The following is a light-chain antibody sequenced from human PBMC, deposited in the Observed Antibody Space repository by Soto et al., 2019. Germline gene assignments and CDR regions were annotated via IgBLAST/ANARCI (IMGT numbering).Light chain of an antibody. J-gene: IGKJ5*01. CDR3: QQFNYFRVT. V-gene: IGKV1D-13*01. Sequence: AIQLTQSPSSLSASVGDRVTITCRASHDIASALDWYQQKPGKPPKLMIYDAYTLEGGVPSRFSGSGSGTDFTLTISGLQPEDFATYYCQQFNYFRVTFGQGTRLEI. CDR2: DAY. CDR1: HDIASA.